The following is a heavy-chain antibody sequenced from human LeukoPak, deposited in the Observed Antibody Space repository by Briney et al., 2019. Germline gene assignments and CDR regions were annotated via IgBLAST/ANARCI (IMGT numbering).Heavy chain of an antibody. CDR3: AKGRCSGGSCYGRGFDY. D-gene: IGHD2-15*01. CDR1: GFSFSYYG. J-gene: IGHJ4*02. Sequence: GGSLRLSCSASGFSFSYYGFHWVRQAPGKGLEWVALISYDGTNKYYADSVKGRFTISRDNSKNTLFLQMNSLRAEDTAVYYCAKGRCSGGSCYGRGFDYWGQGTLVTVSS. V-gene: IGHV3-30*18. CDR2: ISYDGTNK.